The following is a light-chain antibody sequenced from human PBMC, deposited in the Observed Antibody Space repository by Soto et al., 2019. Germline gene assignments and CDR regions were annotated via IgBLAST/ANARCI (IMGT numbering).Light chain of an antibody. V-gene: IGLV1-47*02. J-gene: IGLJ3*02. CDR2: SNT. Sequence: QSVLTQPPSASGTPGQRVSISCSGNISNIGRNFVYWYQQLPGTAPKTLILSNTLRPSGVPDRFSGSKSGSSASLAISGLRSEDEADYYCAAWDDNLSGLLFGGGTKLTVL. CDR1: ISNIGRNF. CDR3: AAWDDNLSGLL.